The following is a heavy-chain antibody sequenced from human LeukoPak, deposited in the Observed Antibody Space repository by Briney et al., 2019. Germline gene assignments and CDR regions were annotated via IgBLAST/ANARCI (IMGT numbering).Heavy chain of an antibody. D-gene: IGHD3-22*01. V-gene: IGHV3-23*01. CDR2: ISGSGGST. J-gene: IGHJ3*02. Sequence: GGSLRLSCAASGFTFSSYAMSWVRQAPGKGLEWVSAISGSGGSTYYADSVKGRFTISRDNSKNTLFLQMNSLRAEDTAVYYCAKGRYYYDSSYAFDIWGQGTMVTVSS. CDR3: AKGRYYYDSSYAFDI. CDR1: GFTFSSYA.